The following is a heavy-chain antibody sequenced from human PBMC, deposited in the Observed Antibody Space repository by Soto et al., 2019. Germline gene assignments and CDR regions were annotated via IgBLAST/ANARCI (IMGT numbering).Heavy chain of an antibody. CDR3: TRDGLLVYFDY. CDR2: ISYDGSNK. Sequence: QVQLVESGGGVVQPGRSLRLSCAASGFTFSSYAMHWVRQAPGKGLEWVAVISYDGSNKYYADSVKGRLTISRDNSKNTLYLQMNSLRAEDTAVYYCTRDGLLVYFDYWGQGTLVTVSS. J-gene: IGHJ4*02. CDR1: GFTFSSYA. V-gene: IGHV3-30-3*01. D-gene: IGHD2-15*01.